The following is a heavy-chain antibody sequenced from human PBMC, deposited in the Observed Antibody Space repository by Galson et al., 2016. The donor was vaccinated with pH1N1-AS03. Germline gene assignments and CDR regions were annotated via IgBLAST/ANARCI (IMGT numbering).Heavy chain of an antibody. CDR2: ISKDARGK. D-gene: IGHD3-10*01. CDR1: GFTFSDSG. J-gene: IGHJ5*01. CDR3: AKMLRGITAVGFES. Sequence: SLRLSCAASGFTFSDSGMHWVRQPPGKGLEWVAVISKDARGKFYADSVKGRFPISRDNSNNTVYLHMNSLRTEDTAVYYCAKMLRGITAVGFESWGQGILVIVSS. V-gene: IGHV3-30*18.